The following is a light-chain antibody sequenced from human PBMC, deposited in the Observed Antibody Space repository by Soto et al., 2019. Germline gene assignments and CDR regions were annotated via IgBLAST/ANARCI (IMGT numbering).Light chain of an antibody. CDR2: EGS. V-gene: IGLV2-23*01. CDR1: SSDVGSYNL. J-gene: IGLJ2*01. Sequence: QSALTQPASVSGSPGQSITISCTGTSSDVGSYNLVSWYQQHPGKAPKLMIYEGSKRPSGVSNRFSGSKSGNTASLTISGLQAEDEADYYCCSYAGSSTSVVVGGGTKVTVL. CDR3: CSYAGSSTSVV.